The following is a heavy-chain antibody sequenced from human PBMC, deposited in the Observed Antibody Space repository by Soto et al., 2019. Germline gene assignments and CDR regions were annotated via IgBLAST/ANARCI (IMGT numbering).Heavy chain of an antibody. CDR3: VSKLGSCTGGSCNWYFDL. CDR1: GGSFSGFY. D-gene: IGHD2-15*01. CDR2: INHSGST. J-gene: IGHJ2*01. V-gene: IGHV4-34*01. Sequence: QVQLQQWGAGLLKPSETLSLTCAVYGGSFSGFYWSWIRQPPGKGLEWIGEINHSGSTNYNPSLKSRVTISAHTSKNQVSLQLSSVTAADTAVYYCVSKLGSCTGGSCNWYFDLWGCGTLVTVSS.